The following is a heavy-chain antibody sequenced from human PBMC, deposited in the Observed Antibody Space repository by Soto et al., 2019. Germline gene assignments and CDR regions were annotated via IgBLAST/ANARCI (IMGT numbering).Heavy chain of an antibody. CDR1: GFTFSSYG. D-gene: IGHD3-3*01. J-gene: IGHJ6*02. CDR3: ARDMVRTIFGVVIPDYYYYYGMDV. V-gene: IGHV3-33*01. CDR2: IWYDGSNK. Sequence: GGSLRLSCAASGFTFSSYGMHWVRQAPGKGLEWVAVIWYDGSNKYYADSVKGRFTISRDNSKNTLYLQMNSLRAEDTAVYYCARDMVRTIFGVVIPDYYYYYGMDVWGQGTTVTVSS.